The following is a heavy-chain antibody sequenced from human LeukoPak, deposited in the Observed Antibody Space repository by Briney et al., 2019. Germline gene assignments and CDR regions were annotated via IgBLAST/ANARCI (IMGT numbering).Heavy chain of an antibody. J-gene: IGHJ3*01. D-gene: IGHD6-19*01. Sequence: GGSLRLSCAASGFTFSSYTMNWVRQAPGKGLEWVSSISSSSTYINYADSVKGRFTISRDNAKNSLYLQINCLRAEDTAVYYCARQWGWFTSGWWLDTFDVWGQGSMVIVSS. V-gene: IGHV3-21*01. CDR2: ISSSSTYI. CDR1: GFTFSSYT. CDR3: ARQWGWFTSGWWLDTFDV.